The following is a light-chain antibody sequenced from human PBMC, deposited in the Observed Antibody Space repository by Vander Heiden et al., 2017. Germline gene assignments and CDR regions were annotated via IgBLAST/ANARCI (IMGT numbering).Light chain of an antibody. CDR2: LNSDGSH. J-gene: IGLJ3*02. Sequence: QLVLTQSHSDSSCLASSIKLTRTLSIGHGSYATAWRQPQPEQAARSFMKLNSDGSHSKGDGRPDRFSGSSSGAERYLTISSLQAEDEADYYCQTWGTGIQVFGGGTKLTVL. CDR1: IGHGSYA. V-gene: IGLV4-69*01. CDR3: QTWGTGIQV.